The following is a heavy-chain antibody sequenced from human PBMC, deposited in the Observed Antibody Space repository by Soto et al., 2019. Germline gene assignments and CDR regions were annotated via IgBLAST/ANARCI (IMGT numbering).Heavy chain of an antibody. CDR3: ARDRLDTAMARTNYYYGMDV. CDR1: GGTFSSYA. D-gene: IGHD5-18*01. J-gene: IGHJ6*02. V-gene: IGHV1-69*13. Sequence: ASVKVSCKASGGTFSSYAISWVRQAPGQGLEWMGGIIPIFGTANYAQKFQGRVTITADESTSTAYMELSSLRSEDTAVYYCARDRLDTAMARTNYYYGMDVWGQGTTVTVSS. CDR2: IIPIFGTA.